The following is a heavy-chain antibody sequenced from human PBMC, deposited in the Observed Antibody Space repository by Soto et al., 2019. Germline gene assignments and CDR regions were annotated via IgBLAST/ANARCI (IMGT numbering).Heavy chain of an antibody. J-gene: IGHJ6*02. CDR1: GGSISSGDYY. Sequence: SETLSLTCFVSGGSISSGDYYWSWIRQPPGKGLEWIGYIYYSGSTYYNPSLKSRVTISVDTSKNQFSLKLSSVTAADTAVYYCARLVLGYCSSTSCSDYGMDVWGQGTTVTVSS. D-gene: IGHD2-2*01. CDR3: ARLVLGYCSSTSCSDYGMDV. CDR2: IYYSGST. V-gene: IGHV4-30-4*01.